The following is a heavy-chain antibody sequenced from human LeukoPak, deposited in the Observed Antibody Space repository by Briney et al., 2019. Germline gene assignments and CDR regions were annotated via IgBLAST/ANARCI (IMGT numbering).Heavy chain of an antibody. CDR3: ARVGFTSSWSNFDY. CDR2: INPNGGDT. CDR1: GYTFAAYF. J-gene: IGHJ4*02. V-gene: IGHV1-2*06. Sequence: GSSVKVSCKASGYTFAAYFIHWVRQAPGQGLEWMGRINPNGGDTNYAQKFQGRVTMTGDTSISTAYMELSSLRSDGTAMYYCARVGFTSSWSNFDYWGQGTLVTVSS. D-gene: IGHD6-13*01.